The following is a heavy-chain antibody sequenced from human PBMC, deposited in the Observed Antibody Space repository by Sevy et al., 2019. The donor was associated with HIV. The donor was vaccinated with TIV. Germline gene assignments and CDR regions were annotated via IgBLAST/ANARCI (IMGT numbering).Heavy chain of an antibody. D-gene: IGHD6-13*01. J-gene: IGHJ4*02. CDR3: TRWKAAQSIFDY. V-gene: IGHV3-49*04. CDR1: GFTFGDYC. Sequence: GGSLRLSCTASGFTFGDYCMSWVRQAPGKGLEWVAFLRSKVYGGTVDHAASVKGRFIISRDDSKSIAYLQMNDLKTEDTGVYYCTRWKAAQSIFDYWGQGALVTVSS. CDR2: LRSKVYGGTV.